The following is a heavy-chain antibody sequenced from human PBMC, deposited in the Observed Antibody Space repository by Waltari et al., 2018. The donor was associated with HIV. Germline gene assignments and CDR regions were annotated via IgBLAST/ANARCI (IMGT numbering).Heavy chain of an antibody. Sequence: EVQLVQSGAEVKKPGESLKISCKGSGYTFTSYWIGWVRQMPGKGLGWMGVISPGDSDIRYSPSFQGQVSISADKSISTAYLQWSSLKASDTAMYYCATRYYYDSSGWYFDLWGRGTLVTVSS. V-gene: IGHV5-51*03. D-gene: IGHD3-22*01. CDR3: ATRYYYDSSGWYFDL. CDR2: ISPGDSDI. CDR1: GYTFTSYW. J-gene: IGHJ2*01.